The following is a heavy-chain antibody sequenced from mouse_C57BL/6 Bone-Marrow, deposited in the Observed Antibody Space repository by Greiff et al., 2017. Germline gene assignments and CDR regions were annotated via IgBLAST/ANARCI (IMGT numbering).Heavy chain of an antibody. CDR3: ARNYGNYLPDY. CDR2: IYPGDGDT. Sequence: VQLQESGAELVKPGASVKISCKASGYAFSSYWMNWVKQRPGKGLEWIGQIYPGDGDTNYNGKFKGKATLTADKSSSTAYMQLSSLTSEDSAVYCCARNYGNYLPDYWGQGTTLTVSS. J-gene: IGHJ2*01. D-gene: IGHD2-1*01. V-gene: IGHV1-80*01. CDR1: GYAFSSYW.